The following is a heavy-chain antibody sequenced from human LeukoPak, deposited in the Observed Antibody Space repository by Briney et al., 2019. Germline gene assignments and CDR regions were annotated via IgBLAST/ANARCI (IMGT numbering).Heavy chain of an antibody. CDR1: GFTFSSYS. CDR2: ISSSSIYI. D-gene: IGHD1-26*01. CDR3: ARTYVGARTGLGY. Sequence: GGSLRLSCAASGFTFSSYSMNWVRQATGKGLEWVSFISSSSIYIYYADSVRGRFTISRDNAKNSLYLQMNSLRAEDTAVYYCARTYVGARTGLGYWGQGTLVTVSS. V-gene: IGHV3-21*01. J-gene: IGHJ4*02.